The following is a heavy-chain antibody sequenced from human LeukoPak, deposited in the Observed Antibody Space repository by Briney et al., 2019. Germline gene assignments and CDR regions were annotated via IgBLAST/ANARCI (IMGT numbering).Heavy chain of an antibody. CDR3: ARSSAIASYYMDV. V-gene: IGHV3-7*01. CDR1: GFSFSGYW. D-gene: IGHD2-2*01. Sequence: PGGSLRLSCAASGFSFSGYWITWVRQAPGKGLEWVANIKQDGSDKNYVDSVKGRFTISRDNAKNSLYLQMNSLRAEDTAVYYCARSSAIASYYMDVWGKGTTVTVSS. J-gene: IGHJ6*03. CDR2: IKQDGSDK.